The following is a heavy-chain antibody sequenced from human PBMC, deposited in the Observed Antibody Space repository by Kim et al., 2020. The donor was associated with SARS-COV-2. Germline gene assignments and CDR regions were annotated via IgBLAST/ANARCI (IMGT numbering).Heavy chain of an antibody. CDR2: IYYSGST. V-gene: IGHV4-39*01. CDR3: ASLELSGSYPY. CDR1: GGSISSSSYQ. Sequence: SETLSLTCTVSGGSISSSSYQWGWIRQPPGKGLEWIGSIYYSGSTYYNPSLKSRVTISVDTSKNQFSLKLNSVTAADTAVFYCASLELSGSYPYWGQGTLVTVSS. D-gene: IGHD1-26*01. J-gene: IGHJ4*02.